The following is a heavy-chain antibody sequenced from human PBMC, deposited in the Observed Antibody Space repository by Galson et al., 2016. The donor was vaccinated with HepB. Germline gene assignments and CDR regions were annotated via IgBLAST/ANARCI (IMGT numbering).Heavy chain of an antibody. D-gene: IGHD1-14*01. Sequence: SLRLSCAGSGFTFSDAWINWVRQAPGKGLEWVGRIKSTADGGTVDYAAPVKGRFTISRDDSKNALYLQMNSLKTEDTAIYYCTTFQARRCGKTGCYRPDSWGQGTLVIVSS. CDR3: TTFQARRCGKTGCYRPDS. J-gene: IGHJ4*02. CDR1: GFTFSDAW. V-gene: IGHV3-15*07. CDR2: IKSTADGGTV.